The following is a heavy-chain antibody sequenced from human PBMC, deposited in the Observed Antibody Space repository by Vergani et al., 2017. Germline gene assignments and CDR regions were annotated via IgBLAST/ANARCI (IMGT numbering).Heavy chain of an antibody. Sequence: QLQLQESGPGLVKPSETLSLTCTVSGGSISSSSYYWGWIRQPPGKGLEWIGSIYYSGSTYYNPSLKRRVTISVDTSKNQFSLKLSSVTAADTAVYYCARHGGGIAVAGSGLDYWGQGTLVTVSS. CDR1: GGSISSSSYY. D-gene: IGHD6-19*01. J-gene: IGHJ4*02. CDR2: IYYSGST. V-gene: IGHV4-39*01. CDR3: ARHGGGIAVAGSGLDY.